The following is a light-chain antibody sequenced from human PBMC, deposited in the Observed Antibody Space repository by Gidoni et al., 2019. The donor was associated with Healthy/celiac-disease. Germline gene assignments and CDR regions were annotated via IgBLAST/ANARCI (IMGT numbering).Light chain of an antibody. Sequence: SSDLPPYPAVSVSLAQTVRITCQGVSLRIYYARWYQQKPGQAPVLVIYGKNNRPSGIPDRFSGSSSGNTASLTITGAQAEDEADYYCNSRDSRGYVFGTGTKVTVL. V-gene: IGLV3-19*01. CDR1: SLRIYY. CDR3: NSRDSRGYV. J-gene: IGLJ1*01. CDR2: GKN.